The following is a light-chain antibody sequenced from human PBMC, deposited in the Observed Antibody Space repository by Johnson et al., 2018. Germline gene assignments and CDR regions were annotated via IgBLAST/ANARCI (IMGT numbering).Light chain of an antibody. J-gene: IGLJ1*01. V-gene: IGLV1-51*02. CDR3: GTWYSSLSAGNV. CDR1: SSNIGNNY. CDR2: ENN. Sequence: QSVFTQPPSVSAAPGQKVTISCSGSSSNIGNNYVSWYQQLPGTAPKLLIYENNKRPSGIPDLFSGSKPGTSATLGITGLQTGAEAVYYCGTWYSSLSAGNVFGTGTKVTVL.